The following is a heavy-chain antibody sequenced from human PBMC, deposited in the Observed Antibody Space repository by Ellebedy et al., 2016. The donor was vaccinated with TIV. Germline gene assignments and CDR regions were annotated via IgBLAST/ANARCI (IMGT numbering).Heavy chain of an antibody. J-gene: IGHJ4*02. Sequence: PGGSLRLSCVASGFTFSRHYMHWVRQAPGKGLVWVSRIKDDGSETSYVDSVKGRFIISRDNAKNTLYLQMSSLTAEDTAVYYCARAKAGTGSSDYWGQGTQVTVSS. D-gene: IGHD3-10*01. V-gene: IGHV3-74*01. CDR3: ARAKAGTGSSDY. CDR1: GFTFSRHY. CDR2: IKDDGSET.